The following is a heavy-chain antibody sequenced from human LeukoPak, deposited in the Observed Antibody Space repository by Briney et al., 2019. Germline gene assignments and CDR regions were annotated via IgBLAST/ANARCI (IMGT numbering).Heavy chain of an antibody. CDR3: AALGGWYI. CDR1: GLTFSNYA. CDR2: ISYDGSNK. Sequence: PGGSLGLSCAASGLTFSNYAMNWVRQAPGKGLEWVAVISYDGSNKYYADSVKGRFTISRDNSKNTLYLQMNSLRAEDTAVYYCAALGGWYIWGQGTMVTVSS. J-gene: IGHJ3*02. V-gene: IGHV3-30-3*01.